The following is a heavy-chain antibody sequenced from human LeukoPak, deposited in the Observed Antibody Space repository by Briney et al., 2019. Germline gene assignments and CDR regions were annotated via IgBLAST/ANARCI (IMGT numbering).Heavy chain of an antibody. CDR3: ARDFIVSYYDSSGFGY. CDR1: GFTFSSYW. Sequence: VGSLRLSCAASGFTFSSYWMSWVRQAPGKGLEWVANIKQDGSEKYYVDSVKGRFTISRDNAKNSLYLQMNSLRAEDTAVYYCARDFIVSYYDSSGFGYWGQGTLVTVSS. J-gene: IGHJ4*02. V-gene: IGHV3-7*05. D-gene: IGHD3-22*01. CDR2: IKQDGSEK.